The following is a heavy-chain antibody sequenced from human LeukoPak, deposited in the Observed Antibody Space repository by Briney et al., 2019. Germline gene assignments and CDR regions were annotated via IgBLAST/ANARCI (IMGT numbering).Heavy chain of an antibody. D-gene: IGHD2-2*01. CDR1: GFTFSSYS. V-gene: IGHV3-48*01. Sequence: GGSLRLSCAASGFTFSSYSMNWVRQAPGKGLEWVSYISSSSSTLYYADSVKGRFTISRDNAKNSLYLQMNSLRVEDTAVYYCARDGGSTDSDYWGQGTLVTVSS. CDR2: ISSSSSTL. J-gene: IGHJ4*02. CDR3: ARDGGSTDSDY.